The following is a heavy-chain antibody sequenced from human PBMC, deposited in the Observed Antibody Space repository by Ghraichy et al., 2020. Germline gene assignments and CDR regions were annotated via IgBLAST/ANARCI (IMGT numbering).Heavy chain of an antibody. CDR3: ARAGGWSGYYNY. J-gene: IGHJ4*02. Sequence: WSWRRQRPGKGLEWIGYIYYSGSTNYNPSLKSRVTISVDTSKNQFSLKLSSVTAADTAVYYCARAGGWSGYYNYWGQGTLVTVSS. D-gene: IGHD3-3*01. CDR2: IYYSGST. V-gene: IGHV4-59*01.